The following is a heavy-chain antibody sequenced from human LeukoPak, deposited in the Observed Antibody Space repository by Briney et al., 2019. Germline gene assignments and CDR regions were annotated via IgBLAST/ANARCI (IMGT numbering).Heavy chain of an antibody. CDR2: ISAYNGNT. CDR1: GYTFTSYG. CDR3: ATSVAAPDAAFDI. Sequence: ASVRVSCKASGYTFTSYGISWVRQAPGQGLEWMGWISAYNGNTNYAQKLQGRVTMTTDTSTSTAYMELRSLRSDDTAVYYCATSVAAPDAAFDIWGQGTMVTVSS. D-gene: IGHD6-19*01. J-gene: IGHJ3*02. V-gene: IGHV1-18*01.